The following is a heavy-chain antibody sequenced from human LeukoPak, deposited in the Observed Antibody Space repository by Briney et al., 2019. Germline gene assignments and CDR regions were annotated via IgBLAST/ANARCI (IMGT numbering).Heavy chain of an antibody. V-gene: IGHV1-2*06. CDR3: ARELRFSSVLFTQYYYYGMDV. Sequence: ASVKVSCKAPGYTFTNYGFYWVRQAPGQGLEWMGRINPNSGGTNYAQKFQGRVTMTRDTSISTAYMELSRLRSDDTAVYYCARELRFSSVLFTQYYYYGMDVWGRGTTVTVSS. CDR2: INPNSGGT. J-gene: IGHJ6*02. D-gene: IGHD3-3*01. CDR1: GYTFTNYG.